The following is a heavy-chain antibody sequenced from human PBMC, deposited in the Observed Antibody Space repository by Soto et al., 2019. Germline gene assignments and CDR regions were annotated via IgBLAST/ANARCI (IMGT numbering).Heavy chain of an antibody. Sequence: ASVKVSCKVSGYTLTELSMHWVRQAPGKGLERMGGFDPEDGETIYAQKFQGRVTMTEDTSTDTAYMELSSLRSEDTAVYYCATDRPGSYYYDSSGYWDAFDIRGQGTMVTVSS. D-gene: IGHD3-22*01. CDR3: ATDRPGSYYYDSSGYWDAFDI. J-gene: IGHJ3*02. V-gene: IGHV1-24*01. CDR1: GYTLTELS. CDR2: FDPEDGET.